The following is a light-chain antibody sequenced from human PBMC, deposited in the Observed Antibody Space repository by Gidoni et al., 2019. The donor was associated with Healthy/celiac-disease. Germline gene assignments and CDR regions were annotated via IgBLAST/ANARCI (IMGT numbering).Light chain of an antibody. CDR3: QQYNNYPWT. CDR1: QSISSW. CDR2: KAS. V-gene: IGKV1-5*03. Sequence: DIQMTQSPSTLSASVGDRVTITCRASQSISSWLAWYQQKPGKAPKLLIYKASSLEGGVPSRFSGSGSGTDFTLTISSLQPDDFATYYCQQYNNYPWTFGQGTKVEIK. J-gene: IGKJ1*01.